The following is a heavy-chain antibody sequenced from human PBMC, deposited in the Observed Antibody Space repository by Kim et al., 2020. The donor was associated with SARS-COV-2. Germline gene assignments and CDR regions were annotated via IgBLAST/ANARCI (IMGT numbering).Heavy chain of an antibody. D-gene: IGHD3-10*01. CDR1: GGSFSGYY. CDR2: INHSGST. Sequence: SETLSLTCAVYGGSFSGYYWSWIRQPPGKGLEWIGEINHSGSTNYNPSLKSRVTISVDTSKNQFSLKLSSVTAADTAVYYCARARYQNLMVRGVMYAFDIWGQGTMVTVSS. J-gene: IGHJ3*02. CDR3: ARARYQNLMVRGVMYAFDI. V-gene: IGHV4-34*01.